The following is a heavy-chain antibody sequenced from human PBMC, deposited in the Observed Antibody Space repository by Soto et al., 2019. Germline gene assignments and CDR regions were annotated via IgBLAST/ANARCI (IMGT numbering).Heavy chain of an antibody. CDR3: ARGDTPMITGMDSFDI. CDR1: GFTFSRYW. CDR2: IKQDGTEK. D-gene: IGHD5-18*01. J-gene: IGHJ3*02. Sequence: SCKASGFTFSRYWMNWVRQAPGKGLEWVANIKQDGTEKNYVDSVKGRFTISRDNARKSLYLQMDSLRAEDTAVYFCARGDTPMITGMDSFDIWGQGTLVTV. V-gene: IGHV3-7*01.